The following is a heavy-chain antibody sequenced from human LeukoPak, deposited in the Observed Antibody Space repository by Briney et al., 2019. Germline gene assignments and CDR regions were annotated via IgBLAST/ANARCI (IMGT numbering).Heavy chain of an antibody. Sequence: PGGSLRLSCAASGFTFSDYYMTWIRRAPRKGLEWVSYISSTSGFTRYADSVTGRFTISRDNAKNSPYLQMNTLRAEDTAVYYCAKGSPPVDWGHGTLVTVSS. J-gene: IGHJ4*01. CDR1: GFTFSDYY. CDR3: AKGSPPVD. V-gene: IGHV3-11*05. CDR2: ISSTSGFT.